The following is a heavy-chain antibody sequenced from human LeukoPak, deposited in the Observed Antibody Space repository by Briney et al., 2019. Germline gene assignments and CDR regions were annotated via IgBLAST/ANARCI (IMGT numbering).Heavy chain of an antibody. CDR3: ARKSITAVTTQFDY. D-gene: IGHD4-17*01. J-gene: IGHJ4*02. V-gene: IGHV3-7*04. Sequence: GSLRLSCAASGFTFSSYWMSWVRQAPGKGLEWVANIKQDGSGKYYVDSVKGRFTISRDNAKNSLYLQMNSLRAEDTAVYYCARKSITAVTTQFDYWGQGTLVTVSS. CDR1: GFTFSSYW. CDR2: IKQDGSGK.